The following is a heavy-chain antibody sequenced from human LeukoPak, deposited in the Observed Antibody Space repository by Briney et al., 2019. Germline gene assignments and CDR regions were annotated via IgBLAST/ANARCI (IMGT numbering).Heavy chain of an antibody. D-gene: IGHD3-10*01. Sequence: SETLSLTCTVSGGSISSSGYYWGWIRQPPGKGLEWIGSIYYSGSTYYNPSLKSRVTISVDTSKNQFSLKLSSVTAADTAVYYCARQSRITMVRGALFDYWGQGTLVTVSS. J-gene: IGHJ4*02. V-gene: IGHV4-39*01. CDR3: ARQSRITMVRGALFDY. CDR2: IYYSGST. CDR1: GGSISSSGYY.